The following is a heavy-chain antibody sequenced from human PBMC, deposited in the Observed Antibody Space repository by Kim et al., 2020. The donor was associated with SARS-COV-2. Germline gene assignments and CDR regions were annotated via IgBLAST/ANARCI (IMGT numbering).Heavy chain of an antibody. CDR2: ISDSGVRT. CDR1: GFTFSRYA. CDR3: EASDY. J-gene: IGHJ4*02. Sequence: GGSLRLSCAASGFTFSRYAMSWARQAPWKGLEWVSTISDSGVRTHYADSVKGRFTISRDNSKSTLFLQMNSLRAEDTAVYYCEASDYWGQGSLVTVSS. V-gene: IGHV3-23*01.